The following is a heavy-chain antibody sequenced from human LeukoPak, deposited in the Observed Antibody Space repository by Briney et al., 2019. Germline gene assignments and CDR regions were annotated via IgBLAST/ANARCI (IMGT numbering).Heavy chain of an antibody. J-gene: IGHJ3*02. D-gene: IGHD3-3*01. CDR2: IYYSGST. Sequence: PSETLSLTCTVSGGSISSGDYYWSWIRQPPGKGLEWIGYIYYSGSTYYNPSLKSRVTVSLDTSKNQFSLKLSSVTAADTAVCYCARDFWSGSTAFDIWGQGTMVTVSS. V-gene: IGHV4-30-4*08. CDR3: ARDFWSGSTAFDI. CDR1: GGSISSGDYY.